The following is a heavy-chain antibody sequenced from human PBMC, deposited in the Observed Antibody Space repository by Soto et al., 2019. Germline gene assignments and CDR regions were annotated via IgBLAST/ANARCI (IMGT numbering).Heavy chain of an antibody. J-gene: IGHJ6*02. Sequence: GASVKVSCKASGGTFSSYAISWVRQAPGQGLEWMGGIIPIFGTANYAQKFQGRVTITADESTSTAYMELSSLRSEDTAVYYCAREKVGVTPYYYYGMDVWGQGTTVTVS. V-gene: IGHV1-69*13. CDR3: AREKVGVTPYYYYGMDV. D-gene: IGHD2-21*02. CDR1: GGTFSSYA. CDR2: IIPIFGTA.